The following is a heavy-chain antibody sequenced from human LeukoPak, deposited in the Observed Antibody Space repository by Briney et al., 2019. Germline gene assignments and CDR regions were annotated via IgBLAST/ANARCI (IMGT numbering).Heavy chain of an antibody. CDR1: GFTFSSYW. Sequence: PGGSLRLSCAAPGFTFSSYWMTWVRQAPGKGLEWVANIKQDGSEKYVDSVKGRFTISRDNAKNSLYLQMNSLRAEDTAVYYCTRDTGCSGGTCYSFYDYWGQGTLVTVSS. J-gene: IGHJ4*02. D-gene: IGHD2-15*01. CDR2: IKQDGSEK. V-gene: IGHV3-7*01. CDR3: TRDTGCSGGTCYSFYDY.